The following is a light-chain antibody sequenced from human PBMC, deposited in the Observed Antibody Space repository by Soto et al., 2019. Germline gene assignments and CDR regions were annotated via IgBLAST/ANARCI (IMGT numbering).Light chain of an antibody. CDR1: QGISSW. V-gene: IGKV1-5*01. CDR3: HQYNSYPWT. Sequence: DIQMTQSPSTLSASVGDRVTITCRASQGISSWLAWYQQKPGKAPKLLIYDASSLESGVPSRFSGSGSGAEFTLTISSLQPDDFATYYCHQYNSYPWTFGQGTKVEIK. J-gene: IGKJ1*01. CDR2: DAS.